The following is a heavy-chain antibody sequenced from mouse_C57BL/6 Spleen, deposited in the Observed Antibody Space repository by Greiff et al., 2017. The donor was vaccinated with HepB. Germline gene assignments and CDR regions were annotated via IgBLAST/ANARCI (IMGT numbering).Heavy chain of an antibody. CDR1: GYTFTSYW. J-gene: IGHJ1*03. D-gene: IGHD2-4*01. V-gene: IGHV1-59*01. CDR2: IDPSDSYT. Sequence: QVQLQQPGAELVRPGTSVKLSCKASGYTFTSYWMHWVKQRPGQGLEWIGVIDPSDSYTNYNQKFKGKATLTVDTSSSTAYMQLSSLTSEDSAVYYCARSEDYDWYFDVWGTGTTVTVSS. CDR3: ARSEDYDWYFDV.